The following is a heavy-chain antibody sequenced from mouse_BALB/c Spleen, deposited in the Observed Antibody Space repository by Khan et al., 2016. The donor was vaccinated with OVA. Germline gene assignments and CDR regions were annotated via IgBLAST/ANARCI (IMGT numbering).Heavy chain of an antibody. CDR2: INYSGNT. V-gene: IGHV3-2*02. CDR1: GYSITSEYA. D-gene: IGHD2-4*01. CDR3: ARKDYYDYDSFPY. Sequence: EVKLLESGPGLVKPSQSLSLTCTVTGYSITSEYAWNWIRQFPGNKLEWMGYINYSGNTSFNPSLKSRTSITRDTSKNPFFLQLNSVTTEDTATYYCARKDYYDYDSFPYWGEGTLVTVSA. J-gene: IGHJ3*01.